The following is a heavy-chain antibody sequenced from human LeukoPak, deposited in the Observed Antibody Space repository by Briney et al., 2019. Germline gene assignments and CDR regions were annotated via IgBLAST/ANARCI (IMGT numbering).Heavy chain of an antibody. J-gene: IGHJ4*02. Sequence: GGSLRLSCAASGFTFSDYYMSWIRQAPGKGLEWVANIKQDGSEKYYVDSVKGRFTISRDNAKNSLYLQMNSLRAEDTAVYYCAFEVELRYWGQGTLVTVSS. CDR2: IKQDGSEK. D-gene: IGHD3-9*01. V-gene: IGHV3-7*01. CDR1: GFTFSDYY. CDR3: AFEVELRY.